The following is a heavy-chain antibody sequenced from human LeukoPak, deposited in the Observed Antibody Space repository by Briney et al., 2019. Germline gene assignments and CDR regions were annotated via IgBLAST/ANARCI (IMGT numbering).Heavy chain of an antibody. Sequence: SETLSLTCTVSGGSISSGSYYWSWIRQPAGKGLEWIGRIYTSGSTNYNPSLESRVTISVDTSKNQFSLKLSSVTAADTAVYYCARSSSLLLQGYYFDYWGQGTLVTFSS. CDR2: IYTSGST. J-gene: IGHJ4*02. CDR3: ARSSSLLLQGYYFDY. V-gene: IGHV4-61*02. D-gene: IGHD3-22*01. CDR1: GGSISSGSYY.